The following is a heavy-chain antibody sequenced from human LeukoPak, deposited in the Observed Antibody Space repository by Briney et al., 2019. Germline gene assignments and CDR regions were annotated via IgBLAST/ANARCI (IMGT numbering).Heavy chain of an antibody. CDR2: INGSGSTK. CDR3: ARGGYCSNVVCYTSRSLDY. V-gene: IGHV3-11*01. D-gene: IGHD2-8*01. CDR1: GITFSDYY. Sequence: GGSLRLSCAVSGITFSDYYMNWIRQAPGKGLEWVSYINGSGSTKYYADSVRGRFTISRDNAKNSLYLQMNSLRAEDTAVYYCARGGYCSNVVCYTSRSLDYWGQGTLVTVSS. J-gene: IGHJ4*02.